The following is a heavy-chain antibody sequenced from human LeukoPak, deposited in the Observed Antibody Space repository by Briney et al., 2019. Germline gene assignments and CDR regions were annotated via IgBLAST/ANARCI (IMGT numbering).Heavy chain of an antibody. J-gene: IGHJ3*02. V-gene: IGHV3-21*04. CDR1: GFTFTIYS. CDR3: AEDIAAWSGYYTHDAFDI. CDR2: IGGSGTSI. D-gene: IGHD3-3*01. Sequence: TGGSLRLSCAASGFTFTIYSMNWVRQAPGKGLEWVSSIGGSGTSIYYADSVKGRFTISRDNAKNSLYLQMNSLRAEDTALYYCAEDIAAWSGYYTHDAFDIWGQGTMVTVSS.